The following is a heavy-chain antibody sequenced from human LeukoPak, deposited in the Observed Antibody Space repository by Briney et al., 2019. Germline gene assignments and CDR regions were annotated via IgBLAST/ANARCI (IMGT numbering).Heavy chain of an antibody. J-gene: IGHJ4*02. D-gene: IGHD5-24*01. Sequence: GGSLRLSCAASGFTFSSYGMHWVRQAPGKGLEWVANIKQDGSEKYYVDSVKGRFTISRDSSKNTLYLQMNSLRAEDTAVYYCARDGRDGYNLIHFDYWGQGTLVTVSS. CDR1: GFTFSSYG. CDR3: ARDGRDGYNLIHFDY. V-gene: IGHV3-7*01. CDR2: IKQDGSEK.